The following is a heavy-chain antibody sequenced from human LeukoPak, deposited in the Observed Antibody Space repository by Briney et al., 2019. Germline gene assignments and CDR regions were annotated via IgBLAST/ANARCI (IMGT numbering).Heavy chain of an antibody. Sequence: SETLSLTCTVSGGSISSSSYYWGWIRQPPGKGLEWIGSIYYSGSTYYNPSLKSRATISVDTSKNQFSLKLSSVTAADTAVYYCATLAGGDDAFDIWGQGTMVTVSS. CDR1: GGSISSSSYY. D-gene: IGHD4-23*01. J-gene: IGHJ3*02. V-gene: IGHV4-39*07. CDR2: IYYSGST. CDR3: ATLAGGDDAFDI.